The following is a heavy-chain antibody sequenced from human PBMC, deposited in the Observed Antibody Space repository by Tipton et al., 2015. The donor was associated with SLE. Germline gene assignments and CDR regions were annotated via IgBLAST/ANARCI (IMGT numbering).Heavy chain of an antibody. V-gene: IGHV4-39*07. CDR2: IYYSGST. Sequence: TLSLTCTVSGGSISSSSYYWGWIRQPPGKGLEWIGSIYYSGSTYYNPSLKSRVTISVDTSKNQFSLKLSSVTAADTAVYYCARAPYYDILTGYYPFDIWGQGTMVTVSS. CDR3: ARAPYYDILTGYYPFDI. J-gene: IGHJ3*02. D-gene: IGHD3-9*01. CDR1: GGSISSSSYY.